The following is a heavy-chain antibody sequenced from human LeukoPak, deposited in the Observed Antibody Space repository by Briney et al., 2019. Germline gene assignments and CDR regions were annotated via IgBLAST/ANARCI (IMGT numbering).Heavy chain of an antibody. J-gene: IGHJ4*02. CDR1: GFTFRNCA. V-gene: IGHV3-23*01. CDR3: AKHVSGSLFYFDY. D-gene: IGHD3-10*01. Sequence: PGGSLRLSCAASGFTFRNCAMSWARQAPGKGLEWVSGISGTGYNTYYADSVKGRFTMSRDNSKNTLYLQMNSLGAEDTALYYCAKHVSGSLFYFDYWGQRTLVTVSS. CDR2: ISGTGYNT.